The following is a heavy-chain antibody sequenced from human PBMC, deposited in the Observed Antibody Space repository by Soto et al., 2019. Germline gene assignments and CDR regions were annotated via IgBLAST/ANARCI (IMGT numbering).Heavy chain of an antibody. CDR3: ASSIVVVPAAIRGGYYYGMDV. J-gene: IGHJ6*02. CDR2: ISAYNGNT. V-gene: IGHV1-18*04. D-gene: IGHD2-2*02. CDR1: AYTFTSYG. Sequence: ASVKVSCKASAYTFTSYGISWLRQAPGQGLEWMGWISAYNGNTNYAQKLQGRVTMTTDTSTSTAYMELRSLRSDDTAVYYCASSIVVVPAAIRGGYYYGMDVWGQGTTVTVSS.